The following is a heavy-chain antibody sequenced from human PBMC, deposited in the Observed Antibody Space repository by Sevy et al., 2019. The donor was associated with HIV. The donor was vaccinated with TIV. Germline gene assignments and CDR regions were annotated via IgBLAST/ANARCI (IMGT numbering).Heavy chain of an antibody. Sequence: GGSLRLSCAASGFTISSYGMHWVRQAPGKGLEWVAVISYDGSNKYYADSVKGRFTISRDNSKNTLYLQMNSLRAEDTAVYYCARDRATISTRNYYYYYGMDVWGQGNTVTVSS. CDR2: ISYDGSNK. D-gene: IGHD5-12*01. CDR1: GFTISSYG. J-gene: IGHJ6*02. V-gene: IGHV3-30-3*01. CDR3: ARDRATISTRNYYYYYGMDV.